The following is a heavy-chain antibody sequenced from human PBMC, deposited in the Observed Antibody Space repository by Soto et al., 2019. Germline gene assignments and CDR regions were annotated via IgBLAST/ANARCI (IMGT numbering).Heavy chain of an antibody. Sequence: GGSLRLSCAASGFTVSSNYMSWVRQASGKGLEWVSVIYSGGSTYYADSVKGRFTISRDNSKNTLYLQMNSRRAEDTAVYYCARDQRWLQLVDAFDIWGQGTMVTVSS. CDR2: IYSGGST. J-gene: IGHJ3*02. D-gene: IGHD5-12*01. V-gene: IGHV3-66*01. CDR1: GFTVSSNY. CDR3: ARDQRWLQLVDAFDI.